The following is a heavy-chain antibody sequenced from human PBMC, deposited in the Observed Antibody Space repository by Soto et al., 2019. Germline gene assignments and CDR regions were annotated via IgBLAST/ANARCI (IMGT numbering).Heavy chain of an antibody. D-gene: IGHD6-13*01. V-gene: IGHV1-2*04. CDR3: ARGLGQLVPVNWFDP. CDR2: INPNSGGT. Sequence: ASVKVSCKASGYTFTGYYMHWVRQAPGQGLEWMGWINPNSGGTNYAQKFQGWVTMTRDTSISTAYMELSRLRSDDTAVYYCARGLGQLVPVNWFDPWGQGTLVTVS. CDR1: GYTFTGYY. J-gene: IGHJ5*02.